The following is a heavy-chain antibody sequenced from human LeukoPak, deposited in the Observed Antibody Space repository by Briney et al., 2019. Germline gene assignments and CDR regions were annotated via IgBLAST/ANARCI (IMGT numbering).Heavy chain of an antibody. CDR3: ARLGTRAVAATGAGH. Sequence: SETLSLTCAVYGGSFSGYYWGWIRQPPGKGLEWIGSISYSGSTYYNPSLKSRVTISVDTSKNQFSLKLSSVTAADTAVYYCARLGTRAVAATGAGHWGQGTLVTVSS. J-gene: IGHJ4*02. CDR1: GGSFSGYY. V-gene: IGHV4-39*01. D-gene: IGHD6-19*01. CDR2: ISYSGST.